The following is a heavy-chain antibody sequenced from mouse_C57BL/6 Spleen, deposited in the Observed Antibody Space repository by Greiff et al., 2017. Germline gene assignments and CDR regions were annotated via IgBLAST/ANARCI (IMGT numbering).Heavy chain of an antibody. J-gene: IGHJ4*01. Sequence: QVQLKQPGAELVRPGSSVKLSCKASGYTFTSYWMHWVKQRPIQGLEWIGNIDPSDSETHYNQKFKDKATLTVDKSSSTAYMQLSSLTSEDSAVYYCARVRNYYGSSPYAMDYWGQGTSVTVSS. V-gene: IGHV1-52*01. D-gene: IGHD1-1*01. CDR2: IDPSDSET. CDR1: GYTFTSYW. CDR3: ARVRNYYGSSPYAMDY.